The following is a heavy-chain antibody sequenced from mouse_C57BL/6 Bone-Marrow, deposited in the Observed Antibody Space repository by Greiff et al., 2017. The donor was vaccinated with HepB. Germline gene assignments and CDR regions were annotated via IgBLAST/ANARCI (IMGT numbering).Heavy chain of an antibody. CDR3: ARQPIVTYYFDY. D-gene: IGHD2-5*01. J-gene: IGHJ2*01. CDR2: INSDGGST. V-gene: IGHV5-2*01. Sequence: EVMLVESGGGLVQPGESLKLSCESTEYEFPSYDMSWVRKTPEKRLELVAAINSDGGSTYYPDTMERRFIISRDNTKKTLYLQLSSLRSEDTALYYCARQPIVTYYFDYWGQGTTLTVSS. CDR1: EYEFPSYD.